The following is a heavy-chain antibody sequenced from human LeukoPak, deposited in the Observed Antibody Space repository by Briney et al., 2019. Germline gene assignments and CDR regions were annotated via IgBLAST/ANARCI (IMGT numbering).Heavy chain of an antibody. Sequence: PGGSLRLSCAASGFTFSSYEMNWVRQAPGKGLEGVSYISSSGSTIYYADSVKGRFTISRDNAKNSLYLQMNSLRAEDTAVYYCARDLFTVTTWWGIDYWGQGTLVTVSS. CDR1: GFTFSSYE. CDR3: ARDLFTVTTWWGIDY. D-gene: IGHD4-17*01. J-gene: IGHJ4*02. V-gene: IGHV3-48*03. CDR2: ISSSGSTI.